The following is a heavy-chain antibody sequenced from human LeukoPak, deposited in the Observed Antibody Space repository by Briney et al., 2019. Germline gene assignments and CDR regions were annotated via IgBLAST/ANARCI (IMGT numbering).Heavy chain of an antibody. CDR2: FSASGGST. Sequence: GGSLRLSCEASGFTFTTYSMTWVRQAPGKGLEWVSSFSASGGSTYYADSVKGRFTISRDNSKNIMFLQMNSLRAEDTAIYYCAKAPTATVVFFESWGQGSLVTVSS. D-gene: IGHD4-23*01. V-gene: IGHV3-23*01. CDR3: AKAPTATVVFFES. CDR1: GFTFTTYS. J-gene: IGHJ4*02.